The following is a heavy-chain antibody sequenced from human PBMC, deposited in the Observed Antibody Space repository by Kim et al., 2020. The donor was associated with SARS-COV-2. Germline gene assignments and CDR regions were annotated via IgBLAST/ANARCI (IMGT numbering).Heavy chain of an antibody. Sequence: SETLSLTCTVSGGSITSGNYYWSWIRQHPGKGLEWIGYIYSSGNTNYTPTLKSQLTILVDTTKNQFSLQPRSVTAADTSLYYCARVWFNYYGSGICAPWGQGTLVPVSS. CDR2: IYSSGNT. J-gene: IGHJ5*02. D-gene: IGHD3-10*01. V-gene: IGHV4-31*01. CDR3: ARVWFNYYGSGICAP. CDR1: GGSITSGNYY.